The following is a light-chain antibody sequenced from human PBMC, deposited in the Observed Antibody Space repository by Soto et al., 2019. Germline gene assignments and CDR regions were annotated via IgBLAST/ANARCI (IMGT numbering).Light chain of an antibody. V-gene: IGKV1-9*01. J-gene: IGKJ4*01. CDR3: QQFNVYPLT. CDR1: QGIRDF. Sequence: DIQLTQSPSFLSASVGDRVTITCRASQGIRDFLAWYQQKPGQPPKLLIYAASTLQTGVPTRFSGIASGTEFTLIISNLLPADFATYYCQQFNVYPLTFGGGTKVEIK. CDR2: AAS.